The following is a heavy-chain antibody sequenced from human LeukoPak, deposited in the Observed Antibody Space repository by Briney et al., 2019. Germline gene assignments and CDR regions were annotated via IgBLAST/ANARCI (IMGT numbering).Heavy chain of an antibody. Sequence: PSETLSLTCTVSGGSISSPNYYWSWIRQPAGKGLEWMGRIYTSGSTYYNPSLKSRITISLDTSKNQFSLKLSSVTAADTAVYYCARAYSYGYVGYYYYMDVWGKGTTVTVSS. CDR2: IYTSGST. CDR3: ARAYSYGYVGYYYYMDV. D-gene: IGHD5-18*01. V-gene: IGHV4-61*02. CDR1: GGSISSPNYY. J-gene: IGHJ6*03.